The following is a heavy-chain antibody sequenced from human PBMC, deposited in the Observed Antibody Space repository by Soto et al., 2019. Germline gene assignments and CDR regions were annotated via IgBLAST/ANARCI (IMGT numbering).Heavy chain of an antibody. CDR1: GFTFSNAW. CDR3: TTDRPASPGYFDY. D-gene: IGHD2-2*01. Sequence: GGSLRLSCAASGFTFSNAWMNWVRQAPGKGLEWVGRIKSKTDGGTTDYAAPVKGRFTISRDDSKNTLYLQMNSLKTEDTAVYYCTTDRPASPGYFDYWGQGTLVTVSS. V-gene: IGHV3-15*07. CDR2: IKSKTDGGTT. J-gene: IGHJ4*02.